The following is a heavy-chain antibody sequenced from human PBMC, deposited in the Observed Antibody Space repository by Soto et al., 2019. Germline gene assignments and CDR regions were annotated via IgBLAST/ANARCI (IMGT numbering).Heavy chain of an antibody. CDR2: IYYSGST. J-gene: IGHJ3*02. D-gene: IGHD3-10*01. V-gene: IGHV4-59*01. CDR1: GGSISSYY. Sequence: QVQLQESGPGLVKPSETLSLTCTVSGGSISSYYWSWIRQPPGKGLEWIGYIYYSGSTNYNPSLKSRVTISVDTSKNQVSLKLGSVTAADTAVYYCARVWGGAFDIWGQGTMVTVSS. CDR3: ARVWGGAFDI.